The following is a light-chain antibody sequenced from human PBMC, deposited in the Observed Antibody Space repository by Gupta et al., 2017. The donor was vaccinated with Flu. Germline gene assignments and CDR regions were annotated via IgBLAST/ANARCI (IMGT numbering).Light chain of an antibody. J-gene: IGKJ2*01. CDR1: QNIKAW. Sequence: DMQMTQSPSTLSASVGDSVTITCRASQNIKAWLAWYQQKPGRAPKLLIYKASNLESGVPSRFSGSGSGTEFTLTISSLQPDDSATYYCQQYNLYHTFGQGTKLEIK. CDR2: KAS. CDR3: QQYNLYHT. V-gene: IGKV1-5*03.